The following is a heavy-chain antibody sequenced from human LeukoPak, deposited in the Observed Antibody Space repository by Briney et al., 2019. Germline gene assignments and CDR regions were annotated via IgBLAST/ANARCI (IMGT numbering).Heavy chain of an antibody. CDR3: AREGYSSGRAAALDY. CDR1: GFDFSGSH. J-gene: IGHJ4*02. V-gene: IGHV3-30*04. CDR2: ISNDGNSK. Sequence: GTSLRLSCAASGFDFSGSHMHWVRQAPGKGLERVSGISNDGNSKYYGDSAQGRFSISRDNAKNTLYLQVNSLRAEDTAVYYCAREGYSSGRAAALDYWGQGTLVTVSS. D-gene: IGHD3-22*01.